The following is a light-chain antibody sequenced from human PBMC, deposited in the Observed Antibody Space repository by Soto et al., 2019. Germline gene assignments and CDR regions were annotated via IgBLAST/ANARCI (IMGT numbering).Light chain of an antibody. CDR3: QQSYSTPGT. V-gene: IGKV1-39*01. Sequence: DIQVTQSPSSLSASVGDRVTITCRASQSISSYLNWYQQKPGKAPKLLIYAASSLQSGVPSRFSGSGSGTDFTLTISSLQPEDFATYYCQQSYSTPGTLGPGTKVDIK. CDR1: QSISSY. J-gene: IGKJ3*01. CDR2: AAS.